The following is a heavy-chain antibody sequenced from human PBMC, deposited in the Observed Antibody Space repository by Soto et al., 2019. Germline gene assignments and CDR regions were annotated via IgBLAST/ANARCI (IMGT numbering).Heavy chain of an antibody. D-gene: IGHD3-16*01. J-gene: IGHJ5*02. CDR3: AKDFHPSQSYALYNWFDP. CDR2: IPSDGSNK. Sequence: QVQLMESGGGVVQPGRSLRLSCAASGFTFSTYGMFWVRQPPGKGLEWVAAIPSDGSNKYYADSVKGRFTISRDNSKNTLFLQMDSLRTEDTAVYYCAKDFHPSQSYALYNWFDPWGQGTLVTVSS. CDR1: GFTFSTYG. V-gene: IGHV3-30*18.